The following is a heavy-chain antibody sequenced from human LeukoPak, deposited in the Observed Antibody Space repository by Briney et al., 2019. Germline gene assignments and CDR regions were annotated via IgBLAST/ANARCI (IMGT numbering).Heavy chain of an antibody. CDR2: INHSGST. V-gene: IGHV4-34*01. Sequence: SETLSLTCAVYGGSFSGYYWSWIRQPPGKGLEWIGEINHSGSTNYNPSLKSRVTISVDRSKNQFSLKLSSVTAADTAVYYCPIMITFGGVIVGDYWGQGTLVTVSS. CDR1: GGSFSGYY. D-gene: IGHD3-16*02. J-gene: IGHJ4*02. CDR3: PIMITFGGVIVGDY.